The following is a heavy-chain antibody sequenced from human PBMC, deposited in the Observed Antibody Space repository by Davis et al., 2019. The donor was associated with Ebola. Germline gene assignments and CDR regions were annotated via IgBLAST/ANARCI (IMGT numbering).Heavy chain of an antibody. V-gene: IGHV4-61*01. CDR3: ARRAYWSGYTAFDI. D-gene: IGHD3-3*01. J-gene: IGHJ3*02. CDR1: GGSVSSGSYY. Sequence: PSETLSLTCTVSGGSVSSGSYYWSWIRQPPGKGLEWIGYIYYSGSTNYNPSLKSRVTISVDTSKNQFSLKLSSVTAADTAVYYCARRAYWSGYTAFDIWGQGTMVTVSS. CDR2: IYYSGST.